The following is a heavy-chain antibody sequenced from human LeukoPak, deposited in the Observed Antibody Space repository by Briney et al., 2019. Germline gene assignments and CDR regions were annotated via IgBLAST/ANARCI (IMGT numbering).Heavy chain of an antibody. CDR3: IYRYSGLNYYFDQ. J-gene: IGHJ4*02. CDR1: GGSISSTTYY. CDR2: IFYSGNT. D-gene: IGHD5-12*01. Sequence: SETLSLTCTVSGGSISSTTYYWGWIRQPPGKGLEWIGNIFYSGNTYYNPSLKSRVTISVDTSKNQFSLRLISVTAADTAVYARIYRYSGLNYYFDQWGQGTLVSVSS. V-gene: IGHV4-39*01.